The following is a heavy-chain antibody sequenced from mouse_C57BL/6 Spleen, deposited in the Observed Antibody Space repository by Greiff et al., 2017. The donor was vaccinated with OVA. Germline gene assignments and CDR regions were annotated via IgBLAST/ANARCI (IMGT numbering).Heavy chain of an antibody. CDR1: GYTFTSYD. CDR2: IYPRAGST. CDR3: ARSTGTGYAMDY. J-gene: IGHJ4*01. V-gene: IGHV1-85*01. Sequence: QVQLKEPGPELVQPGASVKLSCKASGYTFTSYDINWVKQRPGQGLEWIGCIYPRAGSTNYNEQFHGQSTLSVDTSSSTAYMELHSLTSEDSAVYFCARSTGTGYAMDYWGQGTSVTVSS. D-gene: IGHD4-1*01.